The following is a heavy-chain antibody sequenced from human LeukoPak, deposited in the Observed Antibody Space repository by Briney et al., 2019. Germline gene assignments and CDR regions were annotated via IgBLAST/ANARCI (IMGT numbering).Heavy chain of an antibody. CDR1: GYTFTGYY. V-gene: IGHV1-3*01. CDR3: ARDVEMATTPYYYYGMDV. J-gene: IGHJ6*02. Sequence: ASVKVSCKASGYTFTGYYMHWVRQAPGQGLEWMGWINAANGNTKYSQKFQGRVTITRDTSASTAYMELSSLRSEDMAVYYCARDVEMATTPYYYYGMDVWGQGTAVTVSS. D-gene: IGHD5-24*01. CDR2: INAANGNT.